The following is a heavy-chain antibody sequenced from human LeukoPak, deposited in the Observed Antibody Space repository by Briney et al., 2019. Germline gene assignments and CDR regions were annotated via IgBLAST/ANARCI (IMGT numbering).Heavy chain of an antibody. CDR3: ARLRTGDLL. Sequence: PSETLSLTCTVSGGSISSSSYYWGWIRQPPGKGLEWIGSIYYSGSTYYNPSLKSRVTISVDTSKNQFSLKLSSVTAADTAVYYCARLRTGDLLWGRGTLITVSS. CDR2: IYYSGST. CDR1: GGSISSSSYY. V-gene: IGHV4-39*01. J-gene: IGHJ4*02. D-gene: IGHD7-27*01.